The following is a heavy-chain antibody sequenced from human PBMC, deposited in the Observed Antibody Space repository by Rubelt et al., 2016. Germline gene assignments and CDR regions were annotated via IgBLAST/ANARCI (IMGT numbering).Heavy chain of an antibody. CDR2: ISGDGRTI. J-gene: IGHJ4*02. CDR1: GFSLSSDS. D-gene: IGHD2-21*01. Sequence: EVQLVESGGGLVQPGGSLRLSCAASGFSLSSDSMDWVRQVPGRGLEWISSISGDGRTIYYADSVRGRFTISRDNARNSLYLQMNSLRAEDTAVYYCVRGYFSNSFDQWGQGTLVTASS. CDR3: VRGYFSNSFDQ. V-gene: IGHV3-48*04.